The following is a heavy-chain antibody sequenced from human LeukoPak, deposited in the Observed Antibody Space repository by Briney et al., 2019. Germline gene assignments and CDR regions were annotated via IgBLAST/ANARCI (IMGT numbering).Heavy chain of an antibody. CDR1: GFTFSSYG. J-gene: IGHJ6*02. D-gene: IGHD1-26*01. Sequence: PGRSLRLSCAASGFTFSSYGMHWVRQAPGKGLEWVAVIWYDGSNKYYADSVKGRFTISRDNSKNTLYLQMNSLRAEDTAVYYCARDRGTYYGMDVWGQGTTVTVSS. CDR2: IWYDGSNK. CDR3: ARDRGTYYGMDV. V-gene: IGHV3-33*01.